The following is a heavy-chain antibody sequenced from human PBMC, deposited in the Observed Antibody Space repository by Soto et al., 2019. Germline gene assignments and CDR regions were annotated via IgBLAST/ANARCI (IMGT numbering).Heavy chain of an antibody. CDR3: ATRWEEAAVEH. CDR1: GFTFSSYG. Sequence: GGSLRLSCAASGFTFSSYGMHWFRQAPGKGLEWVAVISYDGSNKYYADSVKGRFTISSDNSKNTLYLQINSLRAEDTALYYCATRWEEAAVEHLGHGT. J-gene: IGHJ4*01. CDR2: ISYDGSNK. V-gene: IGHV3-30*03. D-gene: IGHD6-13*01.